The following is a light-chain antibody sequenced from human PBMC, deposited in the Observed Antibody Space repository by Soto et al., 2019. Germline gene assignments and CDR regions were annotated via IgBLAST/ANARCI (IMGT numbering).Light chain of an antibody. CDR2: EVN. Sequence: QSALTQPASVSGSPGQSITISCTGTNSDIGAYDYVSWYQQHPGKAPKLMIFEVNNRPSGVSTRFSGSKSGNTASLTISGLQSEDEADYYCSSYTDSSARVFGGGTKVTVL. J-gene: IGLJ2*01. CDR3: SSYTDSSARV. CDR1: NSDIGAYDY. V-gene: IGLV2-14*01.